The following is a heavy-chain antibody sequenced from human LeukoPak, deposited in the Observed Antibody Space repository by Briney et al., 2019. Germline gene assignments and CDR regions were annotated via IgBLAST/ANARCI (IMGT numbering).Heavy chain of an antibody. J-gene: IGHJ4*02. CDR2: INHSGST. V-gene: IGHV4-34*01. D-gene: IGHD2-15*01. CDR1: SGSFSGYR. CDR3: ARGMLLGYYFDY. Sequence: SETLSLTCAVYSGSFSGYRWSWIRQPPGKGLEWIGEINHSGSTNYNPSLKSRVTISVDTSKNQFSLKLSSVTAADTAVYYCARGMLLGYYFDYWGQGTLVTVSS.